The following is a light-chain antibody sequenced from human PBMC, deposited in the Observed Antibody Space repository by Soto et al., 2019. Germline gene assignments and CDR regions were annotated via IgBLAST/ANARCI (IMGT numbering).Light chain of an antibody. J-gene: IGKJ1*01. CDR1: QSVSTF. Sequence: DIVMTQSPATLSLSPGEGATLSCRASQSVSTFLAWYQQRPGQAPRLLISEASNRATGIPARFSGSGSGTDFTLTISSLEPEDFAVYYCQQSHNWPRTFGQGTKV. CDR3: QQSHNWPRT. CDR2: EAS. V-gene: IGKV3-11*01.